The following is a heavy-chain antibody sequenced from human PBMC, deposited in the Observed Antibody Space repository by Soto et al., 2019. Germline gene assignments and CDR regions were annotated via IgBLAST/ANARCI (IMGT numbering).Heavy chain of an antibody. V-gene: IGHV3-30*18. CDR1: GFTFSSYG. D-gene: IGHD1-26*01. Sequence: QVQLVESGGGVVQPGRSLRLSCAASGFTFSSYGMHWVRQAPGKGLEWVAVISYDGSNKYYADSVKGRFTISRDNSKNTLYRQMNRLRAEDTAVYYCANESREACELSVVDYWGQGTLVTVSS. J-gene: IGHJ4*02. CDR2: ISYDGSNK. CDR3: ANESREACELSVVDY.